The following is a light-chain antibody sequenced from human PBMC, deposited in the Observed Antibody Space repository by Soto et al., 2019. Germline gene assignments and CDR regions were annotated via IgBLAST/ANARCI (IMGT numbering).Light chain of an antibody. CDR3: SSYTSSSTWV. Sequence: QSALTQPPSASGSPGQSVTISCTGTSSDVGGYNYVSWYQQHPGRVPQLIIFEVSDRPSGVSNRFSGSKSGNTASLTISGLQAEDEADYDGSSYTSSSTWVFGEGTKVTVL. CDR2: EVS. J-gene: IGLJ3*02. CDR1: SSDVGGYNY. V-gene: IGLV2-14*01.